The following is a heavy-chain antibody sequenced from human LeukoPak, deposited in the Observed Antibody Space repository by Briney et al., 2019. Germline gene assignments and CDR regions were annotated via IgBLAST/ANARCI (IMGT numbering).Heavy chain of an antibody. V-gene: IGHV3-23*01. CDR1: GFTFSSYA. CDR2: ISGSGGST. Sequence: GGSLRLSCAASGFTFSSYAMSWVRQAPGKGLEWVSAISGSGGSTYYADSVKGRFTISRDNSKNTLYLQMNSLRAEDTAVYYCAKDRSPLRYFDWLLWYWGQGTLVTVSS. J-gene: IGHJ4*02. D-gene: IGHD3-9*01. CDR3: AKDRSPLRYFDWLLWY.